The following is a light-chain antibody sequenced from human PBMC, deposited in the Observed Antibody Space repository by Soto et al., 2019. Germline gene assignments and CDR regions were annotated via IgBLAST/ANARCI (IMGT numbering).Light chain of an antibody. CDR2: DNN. V-gene: IGLV1-51*01. J-gene: IGLJ2*01. Sequence: QSVLTQPPSVSAAPGQKVTISCSGSSSNIGNNYVSWYQQLPGTAPKLLIYDNNKRPSGIPDRFSGSKSGTSATLGITGLQTGDEDDYYCGTWDSSLDAGNVVFGGGTQLTVL. CDR1: SSNIGNNY. CDR3: GTWDSSLDAGNVV.